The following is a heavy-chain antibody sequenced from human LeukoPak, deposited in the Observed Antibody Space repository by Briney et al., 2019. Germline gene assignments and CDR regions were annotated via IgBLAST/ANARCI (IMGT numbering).Heavy chain of an antibody. Sequence: PGGSLRLSCAASGFTSSDYYMSWIRQAPGKGLEWVSYISSSGSTIYYADSVKGRFTISRDNAKNSLYLQMNSLRAEDTAVYYCARHSSSWYREAEDAFDIWGQGTMVTVSS. J-gene: IGHJ3*02. CDR1: GFTSSDYY. D-gene: IGHD6-13*01. CDR2: ISSSGSTI. V-gene: IGHV3-11*01. CDR3: ARHSSSWYREAEDAFDI.